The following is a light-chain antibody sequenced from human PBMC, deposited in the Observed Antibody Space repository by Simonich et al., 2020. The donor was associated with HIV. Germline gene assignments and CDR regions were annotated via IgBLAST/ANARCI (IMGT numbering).Light chain of an antibody. J-gene: IGKJ2*01. CDR1: QSITNY. CDR3: QQYNSNSPYT. CDR2: AAS. V-gene: IGKV1-39*01. Sequence: DIQMTQSPSSLSASVGDRVTITCRASQSITNYFNWYQQKPGKAPKLLIYAASSLQSGVSSRFSGSGSGTEFTLTISSLQPDDFATYYCQQYNSNSPYTFGQGTKLEIK.